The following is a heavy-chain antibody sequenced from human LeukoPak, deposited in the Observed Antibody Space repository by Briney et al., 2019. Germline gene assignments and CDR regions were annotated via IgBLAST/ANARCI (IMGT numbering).Heavy chain of an antibody. CDR2: IYPGDSDT. CDR3: ARHSGSSNEGFDY. CDR1: GYSFTSYW. V-gene: IGHV5-51*01. J-gene: IGHJ4*02. D-gene: IGHD1-26*01. Sequence: RGESRKISCKGSGYSFTSYWIGWVRQMPGKGLEWMGIIYPGDSDTRYSPSFQGQVTISADKSISTAYLQWSSLKASDTAMYYCARHSGSSNEGFDYWGQGTLVTVSS.